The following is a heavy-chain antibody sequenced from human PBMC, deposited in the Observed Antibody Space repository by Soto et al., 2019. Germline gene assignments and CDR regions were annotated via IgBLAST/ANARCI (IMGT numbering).Heavy chain of an antibody. CDR3: ERDIYRNRSGAFDI. CDR2: IKHDGSDI. CDR1: GFTFSEYW. D-gene: IGHD3-16*02. Sequence: PGGSLRLACAASGFTFSEYWMTWAGLSPGKGPEWVANIKHDGSDIRYVDSVKCRFTMSRDNAENSLHLQMRRLGAEDTAMYYCERDIYRNRSGAFDIWGQGKMVTVSS. V-gene: IGHV3-7*03. J-gene: IGHJ3*02.